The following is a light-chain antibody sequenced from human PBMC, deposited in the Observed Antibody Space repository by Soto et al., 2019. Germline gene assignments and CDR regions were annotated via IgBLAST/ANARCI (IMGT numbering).Light chain of an antibody. CDR1: QSVSRY. J-gene: IGKJ4*01. Sequence: EIALTQSPATLSLSPGERATLSCRASQSVSRYLAWYQQKPGQAPRLLIYDASNRATGIPARFSGSGSGTDFTLTISSLEPEDFAVYYCQQRGNWPSFSGGTKVDIK. CDR3: QQRGNWPS. CDR2: DAS. V-gene: IGKV3-11*01.